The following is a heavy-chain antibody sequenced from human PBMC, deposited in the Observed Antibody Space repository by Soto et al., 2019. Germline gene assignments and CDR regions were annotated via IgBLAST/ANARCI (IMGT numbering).Heavy chain of an antibody. CDR3: ARGHMIPPNGAFDS. Sequence: QLQLQESGSGLVKPSQTLSLTCAVSGGSISSGGYSWSWIRQPPGKGLDWIGYIYHSGSTYYNPSLKSRVTISVDRSKNQCSLKLSSVTAADTAVYDGARGHMIPPNGAFDSWGHGTMVTVSS. D-gene: IGHD3-22*01. CDR1: GGSISSGGYS. J-gene: IGHJ3*02. CDR2: IYHSGST. V-gene: IGHV4-30-2*01.